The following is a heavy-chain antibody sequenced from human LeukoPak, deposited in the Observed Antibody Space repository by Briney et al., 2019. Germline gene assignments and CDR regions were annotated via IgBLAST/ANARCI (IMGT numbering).Heavy chain of an antibody. CDR3: ARPRGCNSGRCNNFDY. CDR2: MNEYGGDI. V-gene: IGHV3-7*01. Sequence: GGSLRLSCAASGFTFSSYWMSWVRQAPGKGPERVTHMNEYGGDIFYVDSVKDRFTISRDNAKNSLYLQMNSLRVEDTAVYFCARPRGCNSGRCNNFDYWGQGTLVTVSS. CDR1: GFTFSSYW. J-gene: IGHJ4*01. D-gene: IGHD2-8*01.